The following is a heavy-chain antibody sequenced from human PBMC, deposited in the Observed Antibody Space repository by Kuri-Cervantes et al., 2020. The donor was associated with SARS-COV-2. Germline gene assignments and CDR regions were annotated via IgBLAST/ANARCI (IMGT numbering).Heavy chain of an antibody. J-gene: IGHJ4*02. CDR3: ARDGDY. CDR2: ITTSGSAV. CDR1: GFTFSSYE. Sequence: GESLKISCVASGFTFSSYEMNWVRQAPGKGLEWVSWITTSGSAVYYADSVKGRFTISRDDSKNTLYLQMDSLRDDDTAVYYCARDGDYWGQGTLVTVSS. V-gene: IGHV3-48*03.